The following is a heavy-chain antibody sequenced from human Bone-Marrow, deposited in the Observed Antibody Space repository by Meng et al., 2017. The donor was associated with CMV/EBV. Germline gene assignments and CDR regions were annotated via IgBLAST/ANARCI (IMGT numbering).Heavy chain of an antibody. CDR1: GFTFTDYG. D-gene: IGHD1-26*01. J-gene: IGHJ4*02. CDR2: IISYT. Sequence: ASVKVSCKASGFTFTDYGISWVRQAPGQGLEWMGWIISYTNYAQKFQGRVTLTTDTSTGTAYRELRSLRTDDTALYYCARQIVGGLEGYYFDSWGQGTQVTVSS. CDR3: ARQIVGGLEGYYFDS. V-gene: IGHV1-18*01.